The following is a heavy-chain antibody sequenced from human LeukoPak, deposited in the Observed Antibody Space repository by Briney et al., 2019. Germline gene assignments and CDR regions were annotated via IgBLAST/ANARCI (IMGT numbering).Heavy chain of an antibody. CDR2: VFYSGST. V-gene: IGHV4-39*07. CDR1: GGSIDSNNYY. CDR3: ARGTPHSNWFDP. Sequence: SETLSLTCTVSGGSIDSNNYYWAWIRQPPGKGLECIGAVFYSGSTFYNPSLKSRVTISVDTSKSQFSLRLTSVTDADTALYYCARGTPHSNWFDPRGQGTLVTVSS. J-gene: IGHJ5*02. D-gene: IGHD4-11*01.